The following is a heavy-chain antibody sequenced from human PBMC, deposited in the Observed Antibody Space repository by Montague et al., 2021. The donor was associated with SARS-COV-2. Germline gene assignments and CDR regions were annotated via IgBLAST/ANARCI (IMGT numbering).Heavy chain of an antibody. J-gene: IGHJ3*02. CDR1: GGSISSSSYY. Sequence: SETLSLTCTVSGGSISSSSYYWGWIRQPPGKGLEWLGSIYYSGSTYYNPSLKSRVSISVDTSKNQFSLKLSSVTAADTAVYYCAIPMVRGFSRAFDNWGQGTMVTVSS. CDR3: AIPMVRGFSRAFDN. D-gene: IGHD3-10*01. CDR2: IYYSGST. V-gene: IGHV4-39*07.